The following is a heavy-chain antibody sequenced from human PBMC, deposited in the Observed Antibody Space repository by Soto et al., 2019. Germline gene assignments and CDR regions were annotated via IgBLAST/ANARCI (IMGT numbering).Heavy chain of an antibody. D-gene: IGHD6-19*01. CDR3: ASRALAVAGGAYYYYGMDV. V-gene: IGHV1-69*01. CDR2: IIPIFGTA. CDR1: GGTFSSYA. J-gene: IGHJ6*02. Sequence: QVQLVQSGAEVKKPGSSVKVSCKASGGTFSSYAISWVRQAPGQGLEWMGGIIPIFGTANYAQKFQGRVTITADESTSTAYMELSSLRSEDTAVYYCASRALAVAGGAYYYYGMDVWGQGTTVTVSS.